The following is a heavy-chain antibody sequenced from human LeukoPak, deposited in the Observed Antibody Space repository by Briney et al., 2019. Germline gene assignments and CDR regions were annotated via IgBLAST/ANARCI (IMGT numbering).Heavy chain of an antibody. V-gene: IGHV1-46*01. D-gene: IGHD3-16*01. Sequence: ASVKVSCKASGYTFTSYYMHWVRQASGQGLEWMGIINPSGGSTSCAQKFQGRVTMTRDTSTSTVYMELSSLRSEDTAVYYCARERGGLFDYWGQGTLVTVSS. CDR1: GYTFTSYY. J-gene: IGHJ4*02. CDR2: INPSGGST. CDR3: ARERGGLFDY.